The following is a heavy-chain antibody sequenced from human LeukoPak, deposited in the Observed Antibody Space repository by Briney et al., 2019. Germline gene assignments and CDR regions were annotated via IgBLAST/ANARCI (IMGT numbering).Heavy chain of an antibody. V-gene: IGHV3-30-3*01. CDR2: TSYVGSNQ. CDR1: GFTFSSYA. Sequence: GGSLRLSCTASGFTFSSYAMHWVRQAPGKGLEWVAVTSYVGSNQYYADSVKGRFTISRDNAKNSLYLQMNSLRAEDTAVYYCARDQDLWGQGTLVTVSS. J-gene: IGHJ5*02. CDR3: ARDQDL.